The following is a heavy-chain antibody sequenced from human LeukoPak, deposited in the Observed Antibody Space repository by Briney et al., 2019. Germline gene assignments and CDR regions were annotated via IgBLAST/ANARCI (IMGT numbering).Heavy chain of an antibody. V-gene: IGHV5-51*01. CDR3: ASLSYCGGDCYDYYYYGMDV. D-gene: IGHD2-21*02. J-gene: IGHJ6*02. Sequence: GESLKISCKGSGYSFTSYWIGWVRQMPGKGLEWMGIIYPGDSDTRYSPSSQGQVTISADKSISTAYLQWSSLKASDTAMYYCASLSYCGGDCYDYYYYGMDVWGQGTTVTVSS. CDR2: IYPGDSDT. CDR1: GYSFTSYW.